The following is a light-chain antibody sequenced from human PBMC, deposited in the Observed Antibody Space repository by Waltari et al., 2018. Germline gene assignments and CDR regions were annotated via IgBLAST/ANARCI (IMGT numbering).Light chain of an antibody. CDR3: NSRDSSGNHYVV. CDR1: SLTNYY. CDR2: GKN. J-gene: IGLJ2*01. Sequence: SSELTPAPAVSVALGQTVRITRQGDSLTNYYASWYQQKPGQAPILVIYGKNNRPSGTPDRFSGSSSGNTASLTITGAQAEDEADYYCNSRDSSGNHYVVFGGGTKLTVL. V-gene: IGLV3-19*01.